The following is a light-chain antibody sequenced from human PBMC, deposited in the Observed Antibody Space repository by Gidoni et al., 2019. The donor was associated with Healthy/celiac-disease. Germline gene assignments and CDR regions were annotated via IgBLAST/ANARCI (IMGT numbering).Light chain of an antibody. Sequence: DIVMTQSPLSLPVTPGEPASIACRSSQSLLHSNGYNYLDWYLQKPGQSPQLLIYLGSNRASGVPDRFSGSGSGTDFTLKISRVEAEDVGVSYCMQALQTSSTFGPGTKVDIK. J-gene: IGKJ3*01. V-gene: IGKV2-28*01. CDR1: QSLLHSNGYNY. CDR2: LGS. CDR3: MQALQTSST.